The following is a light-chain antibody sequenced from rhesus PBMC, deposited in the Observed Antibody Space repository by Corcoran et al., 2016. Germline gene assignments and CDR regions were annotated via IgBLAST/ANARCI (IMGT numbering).Light chain of an antibody. Sequence: DIQMTQSPSSLSASVGDRVTTTCRASQGISNWLAWYQQKSGKAAKLLIYRASNLETGVPSRFSGNELWTDFNLPLRTLQPKDLPTYYCPQQLISPWTFGQGAKVAIK. CDR2: RAS. J-gene: IGKJ1*01. V-gene: IGKV1-69*01. CDR3: PQQLISPWT. CDR1: QGISNW.